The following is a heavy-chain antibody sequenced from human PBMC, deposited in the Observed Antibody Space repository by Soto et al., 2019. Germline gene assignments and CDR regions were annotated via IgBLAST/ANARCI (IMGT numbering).Heavy chain of an antibody. CDR2: ISGGGGST. CDR3: AKGFIVVVTVIPPDDAFDV. D-gene: IGHD2-21*02. J-gene: IGHJ3*01. Sequence: EVQLLESGGGLVQPGGSLRLSGAASGFTFGNFGMNWVREAPGKGLEWVSGISGGGGSTYYADSVKGRFTISRDPSKNTIFLEMNSLRAEDTAVYYCAKGFIVVVTVIPPDDAFDVWGQGTLVTVSS. V-gene: IGHV3-23*01. CDR1: GFTFGNFG.